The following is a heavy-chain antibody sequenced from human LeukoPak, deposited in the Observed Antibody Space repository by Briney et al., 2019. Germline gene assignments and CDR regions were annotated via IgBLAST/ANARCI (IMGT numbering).Heavy chain of an antibody. CDR2: ISSSGSTI. J-gene: IGHJ4*02. CDR1: GFTFSDYY. V-gene: IGHV3-11*01. D-gene: IGHD2-2*01. Sequence: RGSLRLSCAASGFTFSDYYMSWIRQAPGKGLEWVSYISSSGSTIYYADSVKGRFTISRDNAKNSLYLQMNSLRAEDTAVYYCARDPRGYCSSTSCYYFDYWGQGTLVTVSS. CDR3: ARDPRGYCSSTSCYYFDY.